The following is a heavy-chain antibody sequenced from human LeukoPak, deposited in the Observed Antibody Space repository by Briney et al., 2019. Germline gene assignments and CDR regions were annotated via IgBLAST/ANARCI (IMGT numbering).Heavy chain of an antibody. D-gene: IGHD6-19*01. CDR1: GYTFTCYY. Sequence: ASVKVSCKASGYTFTCYYMHWVRQAPGQGLEWMGWINPNSGGTNYAQKFQGRVTMTRDTSISTAYMELSRLRSDDTAVYYCARGDDSSGWLFDYWGQGTLVTVSS. CDR3: ARGDDSSGWLFDY. CDR2: INPNSGGT. J-gene: IGHJ4*02. V-gene: IGHV1-2*02.